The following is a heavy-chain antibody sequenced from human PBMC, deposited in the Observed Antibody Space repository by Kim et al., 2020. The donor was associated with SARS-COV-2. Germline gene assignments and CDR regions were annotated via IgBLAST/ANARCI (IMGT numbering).Heavy chain of an antibody. CDR1: GGSISSYY. Sequence: SETLSLTCTVSGGSISSYYWSWIRQPPGKGLEWIGYIYYSGSTNYNPSLKSRVTISVDTSKNQFSLKLSSVTAADTAVYYCASSGYDYYFDYWGHGTLVTVSS. D-gene: IGHD5-12*01. V-gene: IGHV4-59*12. CDR3: ASSGYDYYFDY. CDR2: IYYSGST. J-gene: IGHJ4*01.